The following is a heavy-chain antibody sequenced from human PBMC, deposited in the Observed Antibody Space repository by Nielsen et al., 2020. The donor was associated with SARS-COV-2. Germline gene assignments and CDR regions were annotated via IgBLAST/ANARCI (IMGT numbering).Heavy chain of an antibody. CDR3: VREGDGYHSYYYGLDV. CDR2: TGTTT. V-gene: IGHV3-23*01. D-gene: IGHD5-24*01. Sequence: GESLKISCAASGFNFNTYAMSWVRQAPGKGLEWVSGTGTTTNYADSVKGRFTISRDNGGNTQYLQVNSLRAEDTAVYYCVREGDGYHSYYYGLDVWGRGTTVTVSS. CDR1: GFNFNTYA. J-gene: IGHJ6*02.